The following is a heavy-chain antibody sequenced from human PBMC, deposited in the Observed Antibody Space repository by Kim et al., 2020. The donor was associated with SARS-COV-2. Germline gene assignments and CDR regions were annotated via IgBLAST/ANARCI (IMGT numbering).Heavy chain of an antibody. J-gene: IGHJ6*02. CDR3: ARDWDDFWSGYYLIQGNNYYGMDV. CDR1: GYTFTSYG. D-gene: IGHD3-3*01. Sequence: ASVKVSCKASGYTFTSYGISWVRQAPGQGLEWMGWISAYNGNTNYAQKLQGRVTMTTDTSTSTAYMELRSLRSDDTAVYYCARDWDDFWSGYYLIQGNNYYGMDVWGQGTTVTVSS. CDR2: ISAYNGNT. V-gene: IGHV1-18*01.